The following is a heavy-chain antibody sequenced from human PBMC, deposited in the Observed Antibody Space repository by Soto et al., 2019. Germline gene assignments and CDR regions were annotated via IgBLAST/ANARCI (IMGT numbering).Heavy chain of an antibody. CDR2: ISSSRSYT. Sequence: GGSLRLSCAASGFTFSSYSMNWVRQAPGKGLEWVSSISSSRSYTYYADSVKGRFNISRDDAKKSVYLQMNRLRAEDTAVYYCARGWDTAVFDFWGQGIQVTVSS. CDR1: GFTFSSYS. V-gene: IGHV3-21*04. D-gene: IGHD5-18*01. CDR3: ARGWDTAVFDF. J-gene: IGHJ4*02.